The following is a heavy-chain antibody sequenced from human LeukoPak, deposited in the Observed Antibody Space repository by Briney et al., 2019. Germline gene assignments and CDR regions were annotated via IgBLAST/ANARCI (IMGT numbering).Heavy chain of an antibody. V-gene: IGHV4-59*01. J-gene: IGHJ4*02. CDR1: GDSTSGYY. Sequence: SETLSLTCTVSGDSTSGYYWSWIRQPPGKELEWIGYVYSSGSTNYSPSLKSRVTISVDTSKNQFSLKLSSVTAADTAVYYCARVKGWNSSGWYGFDYWGQGTLVTVSS. CDR2: VYSSGST. CDR3: ARVKGWNSSGWYGFDY. D-gene: IGHD6-19*01.